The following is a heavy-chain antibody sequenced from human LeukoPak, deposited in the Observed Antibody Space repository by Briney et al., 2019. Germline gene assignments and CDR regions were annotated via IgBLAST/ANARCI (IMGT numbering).Heavy chain of an antibody. V-gene: IGHV4-39*07. Sequence: PSETLSLTCTVSGGFIITSGHYWGWIRQPPGKGLEWVGSIYYTGVTSTNPFFRSRMSISVDTSKNQFSLNLTSVTAADAAVYYCARERSSSGGHSWFDPWGQGTLVTVSS. CDR2: IYYTGVT. CDR1: GGFIITSGHY. D-gene: IGHD4-23*01. CDR3: ARERSSSGGHSWFDP. J-gene: IGHJ5*02.